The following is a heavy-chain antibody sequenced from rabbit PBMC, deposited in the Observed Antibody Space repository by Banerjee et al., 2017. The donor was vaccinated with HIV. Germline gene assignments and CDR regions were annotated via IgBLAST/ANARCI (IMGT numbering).Heavy chain of an antibody. Sequence: QSLEESGGDLVKPGASLTLTCTASGFSFSSSYYMCWVRQAPGKGLEWIACIYGGDNDYTYYASWAEGRFTISKTSSTTVTLQMTSLTAADTATYFCARDYVGYGGYGYYDLWGPGTLVTVS. CDR2: IYGGDNDYT. J-gene: IGHJ6*01. CDR3: ARDYVGYGGYGYYDL. D-gene: IGHD8-1*01. CDR1: GFSFSSSYY. V-gene: IGHV1S40*01.